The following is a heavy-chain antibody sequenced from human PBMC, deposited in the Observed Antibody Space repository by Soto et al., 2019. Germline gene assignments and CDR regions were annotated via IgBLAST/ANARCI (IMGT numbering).Heavy chain of an antibody. CDR2: IYSGGST. CDR3: AIDKVGAIRGFDY. CDR1: GFTVSSNY. D-gene: IGHD1-26*01. V-gene: IGHV3-66*01. Sequence: EVQLVESGGGLVQPGGSLRLSCAASGFTVSSNYMSWVRQAPGKGLEWVSIIYSGGSTYYADSVKGRFTIYRDNSKNTLYLQMNSLRAEDTAVYYCAIDKVGAIRGFDYWGQGTLVTVSS. J-gene: IGHJ4*02.